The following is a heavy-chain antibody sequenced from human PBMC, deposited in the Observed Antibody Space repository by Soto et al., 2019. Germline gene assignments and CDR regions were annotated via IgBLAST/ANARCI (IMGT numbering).Heavy chain of an antibody. CDR3: ARGGHVVVVTAAFDY. V-gene: IGHV1-46*03. Sequence: GASVKVSCKASGYTFTSYYMHWVRQAPGQGLEWMGIINPSGGHTTYAQKFLGRVTMTRDSSTSTLYMELTSLRFEDTAVYYCARGGHVVVVTAAFDYWGQGTLVTVSS. D-gene: IGHD2-21*02. CDR2: INPSGGHT. J-gene: IGHJ4*02. CDR1: GYTFTSYY.